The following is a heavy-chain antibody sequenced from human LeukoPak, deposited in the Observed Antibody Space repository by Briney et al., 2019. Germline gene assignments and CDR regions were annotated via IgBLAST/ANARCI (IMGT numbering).Heavy chain of an antibody. Sequence: GGSLRLSCAASGFTFDDYTMHWVRQAPGKGLEWVSLISWDGGSTYYADSVKGRFTISRDNSKNSLYLQMNSLRTEDTALYYCARGYSSSSYYYYGMDVWGQGTTVTVFS. CDR2: ISWDGGST. J-gene: IGHJ6*02. D-gene: IGHD6-6*01. V-gene: IGHV3-43*01. CDR1: GFTFDDYT. CDR3: ARGYSSSSYYYYGMDV.